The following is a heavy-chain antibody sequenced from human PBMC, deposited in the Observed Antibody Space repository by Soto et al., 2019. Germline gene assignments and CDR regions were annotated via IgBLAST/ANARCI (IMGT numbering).Heavy chain of an antibody. CDR1: GDAITAYD. D-gene: IGHD3-22*01. J-gene: IGHJ5*02. CDR2: VYSTGST. V-gene: IGHV4-4*07. CDR3: ARDEYYDSNNWFDH. Sequence: PSETLSLTCTVSGDAITAYDWSWIRQPVGEGLQWIGRVYSTGSTNYNPSLRSRVTMSVDTSQNQFFLRLSSVTAADTAVYYCARDEYYDSNNWFDHWGQGILVTVSS.